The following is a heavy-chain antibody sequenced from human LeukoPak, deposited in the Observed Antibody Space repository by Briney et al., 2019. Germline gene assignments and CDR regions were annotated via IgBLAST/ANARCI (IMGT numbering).Heavy chain of an antibody. CDR1: GYTFVTYG. J-gene: IGHJ4*02. CDR3: ARASFDH. Sequence: ASVKVSCKASGYTFVTYGINWVRQAPGQGPEWIGWISTYNGNTKYALKFQDRVTLTRDTSTTTAYMELKSLTSDDRVVYYCARASFDHWGQGTLVIVSS. V-gene: IGHV1-18*01. CDR2: ISTYNGNT.